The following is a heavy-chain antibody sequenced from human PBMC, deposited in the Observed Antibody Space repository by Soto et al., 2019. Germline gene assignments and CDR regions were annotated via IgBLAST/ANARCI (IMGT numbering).Heavy chain of an antibody. CDR3: ARDGDSSGWYNNLDY. CDR1: GFTFSSYG. D-gene: IGHD6-19*01. V-gene: IGHV3-33*01. Sequence: QVQLVESGGGVVQPGRSLRLSCAASGFTFSSYGMHWVRQAPGKGLEWVTVIWYDGSNKYYADSVKGRFTISRDNSKNTLYLQMNSLRAEDTAVYYCARDGDSSGWYNNLDYWGQGTLVTVSS. J-gene: IGHJ4*02. CDR2: IWYDGSNK.